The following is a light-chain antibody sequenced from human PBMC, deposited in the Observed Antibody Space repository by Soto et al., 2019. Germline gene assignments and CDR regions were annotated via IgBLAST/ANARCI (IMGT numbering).Light chain of an antibody. CDR1: QSVYNNY. Sequence: EIVLTQSPGTLSLSPGERVTLSCRASQSVYNNYLAWYQQRPGQAPRTLIYGASSRATGIPDRFSGRGSGTDFTLSISGLEPEDSAVYYCQQYGNSLTFGGGTKVEIK. CDR2: GAS. CDR3: QQYGNSLT. V-gene: IGKV3-20*01. J-gene: IGKJ4*01.